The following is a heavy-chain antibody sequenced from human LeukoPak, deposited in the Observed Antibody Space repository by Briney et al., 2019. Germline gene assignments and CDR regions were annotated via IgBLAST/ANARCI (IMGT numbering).Heavy chain of an antibody. J-gene: IGHJ4*02. V-gene: IGHV4-39*01. Sequence: SEPLSLTSPGCGGIFNSSRHYWRWIRQSPGKGLEWIGSVYYSVSTYCNPSLKNRVTISVDTSKNQFSLKLSSVTAADTAVYYCARQKITTPDYWGQGTLVIDPS. CDR1: GGIFNSSRHY. CDR3: ARQKITTPDY. CDR2: VYYSVST. D-gene: IGHD3-22*01.